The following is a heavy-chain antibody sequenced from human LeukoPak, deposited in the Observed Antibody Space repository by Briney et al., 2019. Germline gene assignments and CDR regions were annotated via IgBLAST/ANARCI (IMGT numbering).Heavy chain of an antibody. J-gene: IGHJ4*02. CDR3: ARGYDYGDY. D-gene: IGHD2-15*01. CDR2: ISSSGSTI. CDR1: GFTFSSYE. Sequence: GGSLRLSCAASGFTFSSYEMNWVRQAPGKGLEWVSYISSSGSTIYYADSVKGRFTISRDNAKNSLYLQMNTLRAEDTAVYYCARGYDYGDYWGQGTLGTVSS. V-gene: IGHV3-48*03.